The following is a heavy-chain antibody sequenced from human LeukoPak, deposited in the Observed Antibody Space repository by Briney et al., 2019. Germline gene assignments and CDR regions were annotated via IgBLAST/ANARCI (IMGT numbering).Heavy chain of an antibody. CDR3: AKDLTLVGDKKGYYNRHYLDV. V-gene: IGHV3-43D*03. CDR2: TTWNGGTT. J-gene: IGHJ6*03. Sequence: GGSLRLSCTASGFTFDDYAMHWVRQIPGKGLEWVSTTTWNGGTTHYADSIEGRFTVSRDNDKNSFYSKMGSLRAEDTGVYYCAKDLTLVGDKKGYYNRHYLDVWGRGTTVTVSS. D-gene: IGHD3-10*01. CDR1: GFTFDDYA.